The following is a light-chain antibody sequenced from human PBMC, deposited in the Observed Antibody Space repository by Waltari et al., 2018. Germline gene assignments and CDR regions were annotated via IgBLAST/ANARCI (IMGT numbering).Light chain of an antibody. Sequence: DIQMTQSPSSLSASVGDGATIYCRASQNIGSYVNWYQHKLGKAPKLLLYDASKLETGVPSRFSGSGSGTDFTFTISSLQPEDIATYYCQQYDNLPTFGGGTKVEIK. CDR2: DAS. CDR3: QQYDNLPT. J-gene: IGKJ4*01. V-gene: IGKV1-33*01. CDR1: QNIGSY.